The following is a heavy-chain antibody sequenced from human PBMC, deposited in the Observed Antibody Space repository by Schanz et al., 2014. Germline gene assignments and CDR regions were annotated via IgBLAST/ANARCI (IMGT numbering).Heavy chain of an antibody. D-gene: IGHD1-26*01. CDR1: GYTFPSYG. Sequence: QVLLVQSGAEVKKPGASVKVSCKASGYTFPSYGISWVRQAPGQGLEWMGWINVYNGDTKFAKTFQDRVTLTTDTSTSTAYMELSSLRSEDTAVYYCAKGRGSYGDGFDIWGQGTMVTVSS. J-gene: IGHJ3*02. CDR2: INVYNGDT. V-gene: IGHV1-18*04. CDR3: AKGRGSYGDGFDI.